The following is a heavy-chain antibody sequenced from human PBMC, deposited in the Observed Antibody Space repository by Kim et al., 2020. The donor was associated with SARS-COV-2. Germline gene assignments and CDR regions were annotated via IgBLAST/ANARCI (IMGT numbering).Heavy chain of an antibody. V-gene: IGHV3-33*06. Sequence: GGSLRLSCAASGFTFSSYGMHWVRQAPGKGLEWVAVIWYDGSNKYYADSVKGRFTISRDNSKNTLYLQMNSLRAEDTAVYYCAKDREEYGHWYFDLWGRGTLVTVSS. D-gene: IGHD3-10*01. CDR3: AKDREEYGHWYFDL. CDR1: GFTFSSYG. J-gene: IGHJ2*01. CDR2: IWYDGSNK.